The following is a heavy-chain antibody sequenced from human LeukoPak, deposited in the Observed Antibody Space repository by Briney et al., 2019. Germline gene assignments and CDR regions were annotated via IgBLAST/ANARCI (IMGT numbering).Heavy chain of an antibody. V-gene: IGHV3-23*01. J-gene: IGHJ4*02. D-gene: IGHD4-17*01. CDR3: AGYGDYARWYYFDY. CDR2: ISGSGVGT. CDR1: GFTFSSYT. Sequence: GGSLRLSCAASGFTFSSYTMNWVRQAPGKGLEWVSAISGSGVGTYYADSVKGRITISRDNSWNTLYLQMSSLRAEDTAVYYCAGYGDYARWYYFDYWGQGTLVTVSS.